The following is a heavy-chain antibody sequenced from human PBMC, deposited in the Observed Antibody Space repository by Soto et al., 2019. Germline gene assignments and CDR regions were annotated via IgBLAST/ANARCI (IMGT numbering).Heavy chain of an antibody. Sequence: EVQLVESGGGLVKPGGSLRLSCAASGFTFSSYSMNWVRQAPGKGLEWVSSISSSSSYIYYADSVKGRFTISRDNAKNSLYLQMNSLRAEDTAVYYCAREPRGSSSWGDAFDIWGQGTMVTVSS. V-gene: IGHV3-21*01. CDR2: ISSSSSYI. D-gene: IGHD6-13*01. J-gene: IGHJ3*02. CDR1: GFTFSSYS. CDR3: AREPRGSSSWGDAFDI.